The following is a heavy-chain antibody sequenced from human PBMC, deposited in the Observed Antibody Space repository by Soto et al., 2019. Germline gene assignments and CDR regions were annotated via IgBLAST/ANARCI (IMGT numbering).Heavy chain of an antibody. Sequence: ASVKVSCKASGYTFTSYDINWVRQATGQGLEWMGWMNPNSGNTGYAQKFQGRVTMTRNTSISTAYMELSSLRSEDTAVYYCARGRAYDFWSGQYYMDVWGKGTTLTVSS. CDR3: ARGRAYDFWSGQYYMDV. CDR2: MNPNSGNT. J-gene: IGHJ6*03. D-gene: IGHD3-3*01. V-gene: IGHV1-8*01. CDR1: GYTFTSYD.